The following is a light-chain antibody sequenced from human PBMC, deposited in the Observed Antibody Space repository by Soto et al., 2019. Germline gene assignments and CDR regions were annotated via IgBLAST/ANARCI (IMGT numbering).Light chain of an antibody. V-gene: IGLV2-8*01. CDR1: SSDVFGYNY. Sequence: QSALTQPPSASGSPGQSVTISCTGTSSDVFGYNYVSWYQHHPGKAPKLMIYEVSKRPSGVPDRFSGSKSGNTASLTVSGLQAEDEADYYGSSYAGSNIYYVFGTGTKLTVL. CDR2: EVS. J-gene: IGLJ1*01. CDR3: SSYAGSNIYYV.